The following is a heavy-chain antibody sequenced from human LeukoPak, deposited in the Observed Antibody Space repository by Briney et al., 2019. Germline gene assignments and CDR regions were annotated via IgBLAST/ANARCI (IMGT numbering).Heavy chain of an antibody. V-gene: IGHV4-59*01. CDR2: IYYTGST. CDR3: ARHGYCSGGSCFNAFDI. D-gene: IGHD2-15*01. CDR1: GGSISSYY. J-gene: IGHJ3*02. Sequence: PSETLSLTCTVSGGSISSYYRSWIRQPPGKGLEWIGHIYYTGSTNYNPSLKSRVTISIDTSKNQFSLQLSSVTAADTAVYYCARHGYCSGGSCFNAFDIWGQGTMVTVSS.